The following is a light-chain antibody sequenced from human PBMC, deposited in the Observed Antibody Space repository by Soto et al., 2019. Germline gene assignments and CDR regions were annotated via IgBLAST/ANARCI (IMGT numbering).Light chain of an antibody. CDR3: SSYTTISTVV. V-gene: IGLV2-14*03. CDR1: SSDVGGYDS. J-gene: IGLJ2*01. Sequence: QSALTQPASVSGSPGQSITLSCTGTSSDVGGYDSVSWYQQHPGKAPKLMIYDVNNRPSGVSNRFSGSKSGNTASLTISGLQAADEADYYCSSYTTISTVVFGGGTKLTVL. CDR2: DVN.